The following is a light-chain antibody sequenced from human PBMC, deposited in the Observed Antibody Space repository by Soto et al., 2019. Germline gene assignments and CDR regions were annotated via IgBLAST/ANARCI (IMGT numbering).Light chain of an antibody. CDR3: GSYTTSSNYV. CDR1: SSDVDAYNF. CDR2: DVS. V-gene: IGLV2-14*01. J-gene: IGLJ1*01. Sequence: QSVLTQPASVSGSPGQSITISCTGTSSDVDAYNFVSWYQQHPGKAPKLIIYDVSNRPSGVSNRFSGPKSGNTASLTISGLQAEDEADYYCGSYTTSSNYVYGSGTKVTVL.